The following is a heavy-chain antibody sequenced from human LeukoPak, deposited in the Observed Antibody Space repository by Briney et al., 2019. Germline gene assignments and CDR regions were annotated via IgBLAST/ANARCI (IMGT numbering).Heavy chain of an antibody. CDR2: IYSGGST. V-gene: IGHV3-53*01. CDR3: ARAPGYRSFLDY. J-gene: IGHJ4*02. CDR1: GFTVSSNY. Sequence: GGSLRLSCAASGFTVSSNYMSWVRQAPGKGLEWVSVIYSGGSTYYADSVKGRFTISRDNSKNTLYLQMNSLRAEDTAVYYCARAPGYRSFLDYWGQGTLVTVSS. D-gene: IGHD6-13*01.